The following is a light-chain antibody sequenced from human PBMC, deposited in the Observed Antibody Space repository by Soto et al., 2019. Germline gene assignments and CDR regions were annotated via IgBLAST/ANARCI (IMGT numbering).Light chain of an antibody. J-gene: IGKJ1*01. V-gene: IGKV1-5*01. Sequence: DIQMTQSPSTLSASVGDRVTITCRASQSISSWLAWYQQKPGKAPKLLIYDTSSLESGVPSRFSGSGPAKECTLTIGRLQADDFATHYCKQYNCNRTLRKGATVDIQ. CDR2: DTS. CDR3: KQYNCNRT. CDR1: QSISSW.